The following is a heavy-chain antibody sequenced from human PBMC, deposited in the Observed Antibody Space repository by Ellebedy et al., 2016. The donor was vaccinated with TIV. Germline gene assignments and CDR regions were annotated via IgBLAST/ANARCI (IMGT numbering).Heavy chain of an antibody. J-gene: IGHJ5*02. CDR3: ARRGSYGDYAVQVNNWFDR. Sequence: GESLKISCAASGFSFRSYWMTWVRQAPGKGLEWVANIYQDGSEKYYVDSVKGRFTISRDNAKNSLYLQLNNLRVEDTAVYYCARRGSYGDYAVQVNNWFDRWGQGTLVTV. V-gene: IGHV3-7*01. D-gene: IGHD4-17*01. CDR1: GFSFRSYW. CDR2: IYQDGSEK.